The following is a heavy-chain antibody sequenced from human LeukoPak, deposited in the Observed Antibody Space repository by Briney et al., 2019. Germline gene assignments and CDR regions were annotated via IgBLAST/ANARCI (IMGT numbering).Heavy chain of an antibody. CDR1: GGSFSGYY. J-gene: IGHJ4*02. CDR2: INHSGST. D-gene: IGHD3-16*01. V-gene: IGHV4-34*01. Sequence: SETLSLTCAVYGGSFSGYYWSWIRQPPGKGLEWIGEINHSGSTYYNPSLKSRVTISVDTSKNQFSLKLSSVTAADTAVYYCARLSLGYRKRDYWGQGTLVTVSS. CDR3: ARLSLGYRKRDY.